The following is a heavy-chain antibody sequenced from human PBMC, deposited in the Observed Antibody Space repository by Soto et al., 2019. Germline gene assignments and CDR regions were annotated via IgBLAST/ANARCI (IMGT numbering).Heavy chain of an antibody. CDR3: AKHWGTPAPDDY. CDR1: GFAFHTYD. CDR2: ISNRGSP. Sequence: EVHLLESGGGLVQPGGSLTLSCAGSGFAFHTYDMPWVRQAQGKGLEWVSMISNRGSPYYSGSVRGRFTISRDNSNSILYLQMNSLRADDTAIYFCAKHWGTPAPDDYWGQGTRVTVSS. D-gene: IGHD6-13*01. J-gene: IGHJ4*02. V-gene: IGHV3-23*01.